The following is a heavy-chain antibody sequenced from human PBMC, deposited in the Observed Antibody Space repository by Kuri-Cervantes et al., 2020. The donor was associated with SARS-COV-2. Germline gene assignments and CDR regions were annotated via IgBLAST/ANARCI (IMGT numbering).Heavy chain of an antibody. CDR2: MYYSGIT. J-gene: IGHJ4*02. D-gene: IGHD3-3*01. V-gene: IGHV4-59*12. CDR3: ARWSGSVYFDY. Sequence: SETLSLTCTVSGGSISSYYWSWIRQPPGKGLEWIGYMYYSGITNYDPSLKSRVTISVDTSKNQFSLKLSSVTAADTAVYYCARWSGSVYFDYWGQGTLVTVSS. CDR1: GGSISSYY.